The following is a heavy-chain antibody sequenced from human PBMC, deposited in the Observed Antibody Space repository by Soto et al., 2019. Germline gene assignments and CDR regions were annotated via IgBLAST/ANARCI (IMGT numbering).Heavy chain of an antibody. Sequence: GGSLRPSSAASGFTFDDYAMPWVRQAPGKGLAWVAGISWNSGSIGYADSVKGRFTISRDNAKNSLYLQMNSLRAEDTALYYCAKDTCPRDWGCEECWFDPWGQGTLVTVSS. V-gene: IGHV3-9*01. CDR3: AKDTCPRDWGCEECWFDP. CDR2: ISWNSGSI. D-gene: IGHD7-27*01. J-gene: IGHJ5*02. CDR1: GFTFDDYA.